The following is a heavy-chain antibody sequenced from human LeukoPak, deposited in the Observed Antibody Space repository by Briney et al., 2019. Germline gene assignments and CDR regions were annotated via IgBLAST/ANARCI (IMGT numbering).Heavy chain of an antibody. Sequence: SETLSVTCTVSGGSISSYYWSWIRQPPGKGLEWIGRIYTSVSTNYNPPLKSRVTMSVGTSKNQLSLKLSSVTAADTAVYYCARARYDILTGYSDDAFDIWGQGTMVTVSS. CDR1: GGSISSYY. V-gene: IGHV4-4*07. J-gene: IGHJ3*02. CDR2: IYTSVST. D-gene: IGHD3-9*01. CDR3: ARARYDILTGYSDDAFDI.